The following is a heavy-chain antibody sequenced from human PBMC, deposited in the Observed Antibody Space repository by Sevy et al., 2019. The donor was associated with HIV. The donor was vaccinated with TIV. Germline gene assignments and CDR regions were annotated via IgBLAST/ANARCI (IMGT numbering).Heavy chain of an antibody. J-gene: IGHJ6*02. V-gene: IGHV3-48*02. CDR2: ISSSSSTI. Sequence: GGSLRLSCAASGFTFSSYSMNWVRQAPGKGLEWVSYISSSSSTIYYADSVKGRFTISRDNAKNSMYLQMNSLRDEDTAVYYCAREYTVTAVAGLYYYYGMDVWGQGTTVTVSS. D-gene: IGHD6-19*01. CDR1: GFTFSSYS. CDR3: AREYTVTAVAGLYYYYGMDV.